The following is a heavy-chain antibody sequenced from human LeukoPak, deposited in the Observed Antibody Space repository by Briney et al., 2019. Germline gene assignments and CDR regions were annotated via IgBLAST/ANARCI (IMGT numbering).Heavy chain of an antibody. CDR1: GFTFSSYS. V-gene: IGHV3-48*04. CDR3: AKVTYGSGTYGAFDS. CDR2: INSNGRNI. Sequence: GGSLRLSCAASGFTFSSYSMNWVRQAPGKGLEWISYINSNGRNIDYADSVRGRFTISRDNAKNSLFLQMNSLRAEDTAVYYCAKVTYGSGTYGAFDSWGQGTLVTVSS. J-gene: IGHJ4*02. D-gene: IGHD3-10*01.